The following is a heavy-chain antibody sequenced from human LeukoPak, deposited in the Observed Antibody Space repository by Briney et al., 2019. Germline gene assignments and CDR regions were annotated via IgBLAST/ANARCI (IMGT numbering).Heavy chain of an antibody. D-gene: IGHD3-3*01. V-gene: IGHV1-69*13. J-gene: IGHJ4*02. CDR1: GYTFTSYG. CDR3: ARPHNPLMENDFWSGYLDY. CDR2: IIPIFGTA. Sequence: ASVKVSCKASGYTFTSYGISWVRQAPGQGLEWMGGIIPIFGTANYAQKFQGRVTITADESTSTAYMELSSLRSEDTAVYYCARPHNPLMENDFWSGYLDYWGQGTLVTVSS.